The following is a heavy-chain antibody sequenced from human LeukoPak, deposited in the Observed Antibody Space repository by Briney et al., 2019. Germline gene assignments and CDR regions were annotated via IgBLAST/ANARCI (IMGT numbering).Heavy chain of an antibody. J-gene: IGHJ4*02. V-gene: IGHV3-7*04. CDR1: GFTFTTYW. D-gene: IGHD2-21*01. Sequence: GGSLRLSCAASGFTFTTYWMGWVRQAPGKGLEWVANINQDGSEKYYVDSVKGRFTISRDNAKNSLYLQMNSLRAEDAAVYYCAKDRVGGALEFWGQGTLATVSS. CDR3: AKDRVGGALEF. CDR2: INQDGSEK.